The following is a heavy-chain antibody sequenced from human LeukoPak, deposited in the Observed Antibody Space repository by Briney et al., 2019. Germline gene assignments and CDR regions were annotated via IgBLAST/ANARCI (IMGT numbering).Heavy chain of an antibody. CDR3: ARGLGYCTSTTCLLPFDY. CDR1: GFTVSTYY. CDR2: IYSGGST. Sequence: TGGSLRLSCAAPGFTVSTYYMTWVRQAPGKGLECVSVIYSGGSTYYADSVKGRFTVSRDNSKSTLYLQMNSLRAEDTAMYYCARGLGYCTSTTCLLPFDYWGQGTLVTVSS. V-gene: IGHV3-53*01. D-gene: IGHD2-2*01. J-gene: IGHJ4*02.